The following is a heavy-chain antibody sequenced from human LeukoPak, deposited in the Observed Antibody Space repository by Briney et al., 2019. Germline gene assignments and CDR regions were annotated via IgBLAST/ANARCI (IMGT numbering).Heavy chain of an antibody. CDR1: GGSFSGYY. CDR2: INHSGST. CDR3: ARDVAGNTFDY. J-gene: IGHJ4*02. D-gene: IGHD5-12*01. Sequence: SETLSLTCAVYGGSFSGYYWSWIRQPPGKGLEWIGEINHSGSTNYNPSLKSRVTISVDTAKSQFSLRLTSMTAADTAVYYCARDVAGNTFDYWGQGTLVTVS. V-gene: IGHV4-34*01.